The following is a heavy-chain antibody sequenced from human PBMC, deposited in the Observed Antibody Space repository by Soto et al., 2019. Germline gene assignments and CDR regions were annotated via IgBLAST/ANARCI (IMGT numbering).Heavy chain of an antibody. CDR1: GFTFKGYV. CDR3: ARRARPDFYYMDV. D-gene: IGHD6-6*01. CDR2: ISSNGVGK. J-gene: IGHJ6*03. Sequence: EVQLAESGGGWAQPGGPRSLSGAASGFTFKGYVRDGARRAPGKGREFVSGISSNGVGKYYANSVQGRLTISRDNSKNTVYLQMGSLRPEDMAVYYCARRARPDFYYMDVWGKGTTVTVSS. V-gene: IGHV3-64*01.